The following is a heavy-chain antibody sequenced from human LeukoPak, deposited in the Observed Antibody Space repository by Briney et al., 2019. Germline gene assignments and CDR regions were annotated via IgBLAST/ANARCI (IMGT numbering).Heavy chain of an antibody. J-gene: IGHJ4*02. CDR1: GGSISSSSYY. CDR2: IYYSGST. V-gene: IGHV4-39*01. CDR3: ARHGTVTHRFDY. Sequence: SETLSLTCISGGSISSSSYYWGWIRQPPGKGLEWIGSIYYSGSTYYNPSLKSRVTISVDSSKNQCSLKLSSVTAADTAVYYCARHGTVTHRFDYWGQGTLVTVSS. D-gene: IGHD4-17*01.